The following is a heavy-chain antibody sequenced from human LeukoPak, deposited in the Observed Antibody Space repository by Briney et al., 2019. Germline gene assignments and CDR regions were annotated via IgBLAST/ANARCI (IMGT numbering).Heavy chain of an antibody. CDR1: GFTFSSFG. CDR3: AKDRHTVTTFDY. Sequence: PGRSLRLSCAASGFTFSSFGMHWVRQAPGKGLEWVAVISYDGRNEYYADSAKGRFTISRDNSKNTVYLQMNSLRPEDTAVYYCAKDRHTVTTFDYWGQGTLVTVSS. J-gene: IGHJ4*02. CDR2: ISYDGRNE. V-gene: IGHV3-30*18. D-gene: IGHD4-11*01.